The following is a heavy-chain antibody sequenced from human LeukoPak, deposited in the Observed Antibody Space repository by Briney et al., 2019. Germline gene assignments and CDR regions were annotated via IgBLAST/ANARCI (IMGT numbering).Heavy chain of an antibody. V-gene: IGHV4-59*01. CDR1: GGSIHSYY. D-gene: IGHD2-2*01. J-gene: IGHJ4*02. CDR3: ARVYQSAEYYFDY. CDR2: IYYTGST. Sequence: SETLSLTCTVSGGSIHSYYWSWIRQPPGKGLEWIGYIYYTGSTEYHPSLTSRVTISLDTSKNQFSLKLTSVTAADTAVYYCARVYQSAEYYFDYWGQGNLVSVSS.